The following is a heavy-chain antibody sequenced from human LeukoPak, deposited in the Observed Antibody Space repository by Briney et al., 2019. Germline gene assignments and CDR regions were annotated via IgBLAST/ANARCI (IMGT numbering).Heavy chain of an antibody. V-gene: IGHV4-59*11. CDR2: IYYIGST. Sequence: SETLSLTCTVSGGSISSHYWSWIRQPPGKGLEWIGYIYYIGSTNYNPSLTSRVTISVDTSKNQFSLKLSSVTAADTAVYYCARGGFGPWGQGTLVTVSS. J-gene: IGHJ5*02. CDR1: GGSISSHY. CDR3: ARGGFGP.